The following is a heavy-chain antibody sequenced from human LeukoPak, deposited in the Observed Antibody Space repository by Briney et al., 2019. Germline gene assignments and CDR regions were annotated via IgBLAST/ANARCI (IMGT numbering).Heavy chain of an antibody. CDR1: GGSISNYY. V-gene: IGHV4-59*01. D-gene: IGHD6-6*01. CDR3: ARTSIAGRVPTFDY. CDR2: IYYSGTT. Sequence: SETLSLTCTVSGGSISNYYWNWIRQPPGKGLEWIGDIYYSGTTNYNPSLKSRVTISVDTSKTQFSLKLTSVTAADTAVYYCARTSIAGRVPTFDYWGQGTLVTVSS. J-gene: IGHJ4*02.